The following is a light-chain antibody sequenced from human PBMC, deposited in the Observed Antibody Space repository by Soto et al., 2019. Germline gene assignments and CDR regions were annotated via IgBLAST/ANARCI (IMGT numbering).Light chain of an antibody. Sequence: DIVMTQSPDSLAVSLGERATINCKSSQSVLYISNNRNYLGWYQQKPGQTPRLLIYWASTRESGVPDRFSGSGSGTYFTLTISSLQAEDVAVYYCQQYYSAPYTFGQGTKLEIK. CDR1: QSVLYISNNRNY. J-gene: IGKJ2*01. V-gene: IGKV4-1*01. CDR3: QQYYSAPYT. CDR2: WAS.